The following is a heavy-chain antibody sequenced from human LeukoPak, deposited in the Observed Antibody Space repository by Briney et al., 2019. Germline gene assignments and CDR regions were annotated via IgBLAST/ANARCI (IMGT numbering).Heavy chain of an antibody. CDR3: ATEADGGPDY. J-gene: IGHJ4*02. Sequence: GGSLRLSCAASGFTFSTAWMSWVRQAPGKGLEWVGRIKSKTDGGTTDYAAPVKGRFTISRDDSKNTLYLLMNSLETDDTAVYYCATEADGGPDYWGQGTLVTVSS. D-gene: IGHD4-23*01. CDR1: GFTFSTAW. CDR2: IKSKTDGGTT. V-gene: IGHV3-15*01.